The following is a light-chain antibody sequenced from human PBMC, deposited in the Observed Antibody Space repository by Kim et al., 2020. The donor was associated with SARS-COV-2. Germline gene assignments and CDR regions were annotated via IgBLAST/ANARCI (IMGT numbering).Light chain of an antibody. CDR3: QQSYSTPLT. CDR2: AAS. J-gene: IGKJ4*01. CDR1: QSITYY. Sequence: ASVGDRVTITCRASQSITYYLNWYQQKPGKAPKLLIYAASSLQSGVPSRFSGSGSGTDFTLTISSLQPEDFATYYCQQSYSTPLTFGGGTKVDIK. V-gene: IGKV1-39*01.